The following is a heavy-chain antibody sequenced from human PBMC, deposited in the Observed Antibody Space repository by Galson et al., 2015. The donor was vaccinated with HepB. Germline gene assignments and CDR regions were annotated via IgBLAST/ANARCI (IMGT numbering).Heavy chain of an antibody. CDR2: IRSKANSYAT. D-gene: IGHD3-22*01. J-gene: IGHJ4*02. V-gene: IGHV3-73*01. CDR1: GFAFSGSA. Sequence: SLRLSCAASGFAFSGSAMHWVRQASGKGLEWVGRIRSKANSYATAYAASVKGRFIISRDESKNTAYLQMNSLNTEDTAVYYCTRPWDSGVYYYDNWGQGTLVTVSS. CDR3: TRPWDSGVYYYDN.